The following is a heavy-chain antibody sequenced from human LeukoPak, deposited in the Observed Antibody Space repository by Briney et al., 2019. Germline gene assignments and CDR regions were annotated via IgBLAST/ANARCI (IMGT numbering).Heavy chain of an antibody. CDR3: AGHHPRNTVDF. D-gene: IGHD2-8*02. CDR2: ISDIGST. Sequence: SETRSLTCTVSGGSISSYYWSWIRQPPGKGLEWIAYISDIGSTNYNPSLKSRVTISLDTSKNQFSLKLSSVTAADTAVYYCAGHHPRNTVDFWGQGTLVTVSS. J-gene: IGHJ4*02. CDR1: GGSISSYY. V-gene: IGHV4-59*08.